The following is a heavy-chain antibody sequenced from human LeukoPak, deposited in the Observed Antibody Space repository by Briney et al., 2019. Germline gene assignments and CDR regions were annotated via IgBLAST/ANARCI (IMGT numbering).Heavy chain of an antibody. V-gene: IGHV3-7*03. Sequence: GGSLRLSCAASGFTFNSYWMTWVRQAPGEGLEWVADIKQDGSDKYYAGSVKGRFTISRDNAKNSLYLQMNSLRAEDTAVYFCARYNSAWKTYDYWGQGTLVTVSS. CDR3: ARYNSAWKTYDY. D-gene: IGHD6-19*01. CDR2: IKQDGSDK. J-gene: IGHJ4*02. CDR1: GFTFNSYW.